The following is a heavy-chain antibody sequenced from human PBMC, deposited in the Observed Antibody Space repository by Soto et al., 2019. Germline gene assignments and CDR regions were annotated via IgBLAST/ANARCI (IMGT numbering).Heavy chain of an antibody. CDR2: ISYDGSNK. Sequence: GGSLRLSCAASGFTFSSYAMHWVRQAPGKGLEWVAVISYDGSNKYYADSVKGRFTISRDNSKNTLYLQMNSLRAEDTAVYYCVTFSEGVGAGEEDYWGQGTLVTVSS. V-gene: IGHV3-30-3*01. CDR3: VTFSEGVGAGEEDY. J-gene: IGHJ4*02. D-gene: IGHD1-26*01. CDR1: GFTFSSYA.